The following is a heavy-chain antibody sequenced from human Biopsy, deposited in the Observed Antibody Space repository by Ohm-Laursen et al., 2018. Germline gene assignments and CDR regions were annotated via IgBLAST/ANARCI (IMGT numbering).Heavy chain of an antibody. CDR3: ARAVGIAAAPIDY. V-gene: IGHV3-11*01. D-gene: IGHD2-15*01. CDR1: GFTFSGFA. J-gene: IGHJ4*02. CDR2: ISGSGSTK. Sequence: SLRLSCSASGFTFSGFAMSWVRQAPGKGLEWVSAISGSGSTKYHAESVKGRFTISRDNAMNSVYLQMNSLRGEDTAVYYCARAVGIAAAPIDYWGQGTLVTVSS.